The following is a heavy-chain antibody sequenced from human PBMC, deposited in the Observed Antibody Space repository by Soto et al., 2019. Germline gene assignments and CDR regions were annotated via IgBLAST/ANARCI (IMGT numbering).Heavy chain of an antibody. Sequence: ASVKVSCKASGGTFSSYAISWVRQAPGQGLEWMGGIIPIFGTANYAQKFQGRVAITADESTSTAYMELSSLRSEDTAVYYCARDRITGPRSPHAYRARGTPVTASS. D-gene: IGHD1-7*01. V-gene: IGHV1-69*13. CDR3: ARDRITGPRSPHAY. J-gene: IGHJ4*02. CDR2: IIPIFGTA. CDR1: GGTFSSYA.